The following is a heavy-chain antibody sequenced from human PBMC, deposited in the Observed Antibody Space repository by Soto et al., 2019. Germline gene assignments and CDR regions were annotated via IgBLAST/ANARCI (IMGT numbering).Heavy chain of an antibody. CDR1: GGSFSCYY. CDR3: ARGHGPYYDFWSGYRQSGNWFDP. CDR2: INHSGST. Sequence: KASETLSLTCAVYGGSFSCYYWSWIRQPPGKGLEWIGEINHSGSTNYNPSLKSRVTISVDTSKNQFSLKLSSVTAADTAVYYCARGHGPYYDFWSGYRQSGNWFDPWGRGTLVTVSS. V-gene: IGHV4-34*01. J-gene: IGHJ5*02. D-gene: IGHD3-3*01.